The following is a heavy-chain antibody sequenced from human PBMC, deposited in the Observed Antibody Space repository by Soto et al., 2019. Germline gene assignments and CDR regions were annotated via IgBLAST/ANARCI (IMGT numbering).Heavy chain of an antibody. V-gene: IGHV4-59*08. Sequence: PSETLSLTCTVSGGSISSYYWSWIRQPPGKGLEWIGYIYYSGSTNYNPSLKSRVTISVDTSKNQFSLKLSSVTAADTAVYYCARHIGYCSGGSCPYYYYGMDVWGQGTTVTVSS. CDR3: ARHIGYCSGGSCPYYYYGMDV. CDR1: GGSISSYY. D-gene: IGHD2-15*01. CDR2: IYYSGST. J-gene: IGHJ6*02.